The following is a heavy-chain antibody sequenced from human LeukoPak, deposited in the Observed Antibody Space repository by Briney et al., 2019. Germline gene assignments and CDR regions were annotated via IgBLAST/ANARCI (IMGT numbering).Heavy chain of an antibody. V-gene: IGHV3-48*01. J-gene: IGHJ4*02. CDR2: ISSSSSTI. CDR3: ARVGITGTTRVLDY. Sequence: PGGSLRLSCAASGFTFSSYSTNWVRQAPGKGLEWVSYISSSSSTIYYADSVKGRFTISRDNAKNSLYLQMNSLRAEDTAVYYCARVGITGTTRVLDYWGQGTLVTVSS. D-gene: IGHD1-7*01. CDR1: GFTFSSYS.